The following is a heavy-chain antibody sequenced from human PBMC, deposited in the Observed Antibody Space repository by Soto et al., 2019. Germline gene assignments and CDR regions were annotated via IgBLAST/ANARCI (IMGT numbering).Heavy chain of an antibody. CDR3: ARVLRQSSGWFRNYPSDY. J-gene: IGHJ4*02. D-gene: IGHD6-19*01. V-gene: IGHV1-18*01. Sequence: SVKVSCKASGYTFTSYGISWVRQAPGQGLERMGWISAYNGNTNYAQKLQGRVTMTTDTSTSTAYMELRSLRSDDTAVYYCARVLRQSSGWFRNYPSDYWGQGTLVTVSS. CDR1: GYTFTSYG. CDR2: ISAYNGNT.